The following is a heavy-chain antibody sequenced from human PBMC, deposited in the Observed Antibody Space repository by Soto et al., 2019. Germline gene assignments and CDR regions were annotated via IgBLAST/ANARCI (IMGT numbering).Heavy chain of an antibody. CDR2: IKQDGSEK. D-gene: IGHD1-7*01. CDR1: GFTFSSYW. CDR3: ARAAEENWNYADFDY. J-gene: IGHJ4*02. V-gene: IGHV3-7*01. Sequence: GGSLRLSCAASGFTFSSYWMSWVRQAPGKGLEWVANIKQDGSEKYYVDSVKGRFTISRDNAKNSLYLQMNSLRAEDTAVYYCARAAEENWNYADFDYWGQGTLVTVSS.